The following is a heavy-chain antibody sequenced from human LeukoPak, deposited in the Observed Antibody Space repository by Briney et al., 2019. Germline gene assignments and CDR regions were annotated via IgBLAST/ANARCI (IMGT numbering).Heavy chain of an antibody. Sequence: GGSLRLSCAASGFTFSSYAMSWVRQAPGKGLEWVSAISGSGGSTYYADSVKGRFTISRDNSKNTLYLQMNSLRAEDTAVYYCANGGYYYDSSGSGDYFDYWGQGTLVTVSS. CDR2: ISGSGGST. J-gene: IGHJ4*02. D-gene: IGHD3-22*01. V-gene: IGHV3-23*01. CDR3: ANGGYYYDSSGSGDYFDY. CDR1: GFTFSSYA.